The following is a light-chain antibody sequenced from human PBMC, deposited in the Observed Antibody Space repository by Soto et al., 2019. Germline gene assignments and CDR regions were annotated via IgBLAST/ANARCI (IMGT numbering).Light chain of an antibody. CDR1: ESVHRN. CDR3: QHYSNWPPT. J-gene: IGKJ3*01. CDR2: YAS. Sequence: EVVMTQSPATLSVSPGERVTLSCRASESVHRNLAWYQQKPGQGPSLLIYYASTRATGVPDRFTGSGSGTEFTLTMSSLQSEDFGVYHCQHYSNWPPTFGPGTKVELK. V-gene: IGKV3-15*01.